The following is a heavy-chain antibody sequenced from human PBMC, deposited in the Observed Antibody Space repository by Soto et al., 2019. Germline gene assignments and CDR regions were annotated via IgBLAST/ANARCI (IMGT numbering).Heavy chain of an antibody. CDR1: TVTINVHG. V-gene: IGHV3-30*03. D-gene: IGHD3-3*01. Sequence: GGSLRLSCTSSTVTINVHGIQWVRQAPGKGLEWVAFISNDGRAQYYADSVKGRFTISRDYSKNTVDLQMNSLRNEETAVYYCARDIWSGDYKWFDSWAREPWSPSPQ. CDR2: ISNDGRAQ. J-gene: IGHJ5*01. CDR3: ARDIWSGDYKWFDS.